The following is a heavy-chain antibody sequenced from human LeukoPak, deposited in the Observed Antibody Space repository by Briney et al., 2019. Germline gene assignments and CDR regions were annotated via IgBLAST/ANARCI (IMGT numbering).Heavy chain of an antibody. Sequence: SQTLSLTCAISGDSVSSNSVTWNWIRQSPSRGLEWLGRTYYRSTWYNDYAVSVRGRITVNPDTSKNQFSLHLNSVTPENTAVYYCARKLTQYDCFDPWGQGILVTVSS. V-gene: IGHV6-1*01. CDR2: TYYRSTWYN. D-gene: IGHD1-1*01. CDR1: GDSVSSNSVT. CDR3: ARKLTQYDCFDP. J-gene: IGHJ5*02.